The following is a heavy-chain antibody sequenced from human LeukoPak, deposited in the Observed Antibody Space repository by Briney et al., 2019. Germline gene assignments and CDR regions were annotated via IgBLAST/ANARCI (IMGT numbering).Heavy chain of an antibody. J-gene: IGHJ6*03. CDR3: ARDMRAAAKTTYYMDV. Sequence: GGSLRLSCAASGFTFSAYYMNWIRQAPGKGLEWVSCISRSGSTIYYADSVKGRFTISRDNAKKSLYLQMNSLRDEDTAVYYCARDMRAAAKTTYYMDVWGKGTTVTVSS. CDR2: ISRSGSTI. CDR1: GFTFSAYY. V-gene: IGHV3-11*01. D-gene: IGHD6-13*01.